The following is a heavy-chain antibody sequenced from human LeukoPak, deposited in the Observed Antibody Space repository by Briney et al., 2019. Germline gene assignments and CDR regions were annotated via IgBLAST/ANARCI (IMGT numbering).Heavy chain of an antibody. V-gene: IGHV1-18*01. CDR3: ARGTAYYDILTGYYFDY. CDR2: ISAYNGNT. D-gene: IGHD3-9*01. Sequence: ASVKVSCKASGYTFTSYDINWVRQATGQGLEWMGWISAYNGNTNYAQKLQGRVTMTTDTSTSTAYMELRSLRSDDTAVYYCARGTAYYDILTGYYFDYWGQGTLVTVSS. CDR1: GYTFTSYD. J-gene: IGHJ4*02.